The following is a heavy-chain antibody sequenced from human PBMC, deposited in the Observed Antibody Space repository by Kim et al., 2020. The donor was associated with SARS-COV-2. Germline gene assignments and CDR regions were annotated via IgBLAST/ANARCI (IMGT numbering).Heavy chain of an antibody. CDR2: IWYDGSNK. D-gene: IGHD3-10*01. CDR3: ARDGWSLITMVRGVRGPLDY. V-gene: IGHV3-33*01. J-gene: IGHJ4*02. Sequence: GGSLRLSCAASGFTFSSYGMHWVRQAPGKGLEWVAVIWYDGSNKYYADSVKGRFTISRDNSKNTLYLQMNSLRAEDTAVYYCARDGWSLITMVRGVRGPLDYWGQGTLVTVSS. CDR1: GFTFSSYG.